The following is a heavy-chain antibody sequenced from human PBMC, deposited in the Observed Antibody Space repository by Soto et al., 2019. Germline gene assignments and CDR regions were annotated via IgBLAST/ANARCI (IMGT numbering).Heavy chain of an antibody. CDR2: IYYSGST. CDR1: GGSISSYY. J-gene: IGHJ6*03. D-gene: IGHD3-10*01. CDR3: ARLRLWFGELLTEDYYYYYMAV. V-gene: IGHV4-59*08. Sequence: SETLSLTCTVSGGSISSYYWSWIRQPPGKGLEWIGYIYYSGSTNYNPSLKSRVTISVDTSKNQFSLKLSSVTAADTAVYYCARLRLWFGELLTEDYYYYYMAVWGKGTTVTVSS.